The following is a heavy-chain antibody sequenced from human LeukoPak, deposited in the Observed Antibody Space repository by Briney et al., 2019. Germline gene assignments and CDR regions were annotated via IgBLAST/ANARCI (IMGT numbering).Heavy chain of an antibody. J-gene: IGHJ3*02. CDR2: ISGSASTK. CDR1: GFTFSSYE. Sequence: PGGSLRLSCEASGFTFSSYELNWVRQAPGKGLEWVSYISGSASTKYYADSVKGRFTISRDNAKNSLSLQMNSLRAEDTAVYYCARLDLSTGYAIDIWGHGTMVTVSS. V-gene: IGHV3-48*03. D-gene: IGHD3/OR15-3a*01. CDR3: ARLDLSTGYAIDI.